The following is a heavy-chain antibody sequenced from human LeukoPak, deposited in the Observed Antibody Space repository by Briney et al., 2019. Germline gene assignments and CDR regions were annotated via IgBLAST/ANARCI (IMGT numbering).Heavy chain of an antibody. CDR2: IWYDGSNK. CDR3: ARDFVAYDSSGYPPFVDY. D-gene: IGHD3-22*01. Sequence: GRSLRLSCAASGFTFSSYGMHWVRQAPGKGLEWVAVIWYDGSNKYYADSVKGRFTISRDNSKNTLFLQMNSLRAEDTAVYYCARDFVAYDSSGYPPFVDYWGQGTLVTVSS. CDR1: GFTFSSYG. V-gene: IGHV3-33*01. J-gene: IGHJ4*02.